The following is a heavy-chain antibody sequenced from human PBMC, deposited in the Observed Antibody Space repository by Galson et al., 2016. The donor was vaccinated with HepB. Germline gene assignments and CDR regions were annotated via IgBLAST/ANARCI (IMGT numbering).Heavy chain of an antibody. V-gene: IGHV3-48*02. J-gene: IGHJ4*02. D-gene: IGHD3-10*01. CDR3: ARVVYGSGSYYRFYDY. CDR2: ITSSSSLI. CDR1: GVNLNSYS. Sequence: SLRLSCAVFGVNLNSYSMNWVGQAPGKGLEWISYITSSSSLIFYADSVKGRFTISRDNARNSLYLQMNILRDEDTAVYYCARVVYGSGSYYRFYDYWGQGTLVTVSS.